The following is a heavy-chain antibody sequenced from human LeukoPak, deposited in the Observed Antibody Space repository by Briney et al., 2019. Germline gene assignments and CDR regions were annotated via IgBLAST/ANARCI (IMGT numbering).Heavy chain of an antibody. J-gene: IGHJ4*02. CDR3: ARGRGVATTPDY. CDR1: EFTFSRYG. CDR2: LSYDGSNK. V-gene: IGHV3-30*03. D-gene: IGHD5-12*01. Sequence: GGSLRLSCAASEFTFSRYGMHWVRQAPGKGLEWVALLSYDGSNKYYADSVKGRFTISRDNSKNTLSLQMNSLRVEDTAVYYCARGRGVATTPDYWGQGTLVTVSS.